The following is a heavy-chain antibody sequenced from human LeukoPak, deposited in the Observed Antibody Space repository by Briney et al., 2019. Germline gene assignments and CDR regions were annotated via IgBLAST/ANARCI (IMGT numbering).Heavy chain of an antibody. J-gene: IGHJ6*02. CDR2: INHSAST. V-gene: IGHV4-34*01. Sequence: PSETLSLTCAVYGGSFSGYYWSWIRQPPGKGLEWIGEINHSASTNYNPSLKSRVTISVDTSKKQFSLKLSSATAADTAVYYCARGPLRYFDWLFPKGMDVWGQGTTVTVYS. CDR1: GGSFSGYY. CDR3: ARGPLRYFDWLFPKGMDV. D-gene: IGHD3-9*01.